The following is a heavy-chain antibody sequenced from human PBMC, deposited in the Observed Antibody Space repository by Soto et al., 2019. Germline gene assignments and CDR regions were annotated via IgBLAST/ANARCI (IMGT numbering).Heavy chain of an antibody. J-gene: IGHJ6*02. Sequence: SETLSLTCAVYGGSFSGYYWSWIRQPPGKGLEWIGEINHSGSTNYNPSLKSRVTISVDTSKNQFSLKLSSVTAADTAVYYCARGRYSYGNYYYYGMDVWGQGTTVTVSS. CDR3: ARGRYSYGNYYYYGMDV. CDR1: GGSFSGYY. V-gene: IGHV4-34*01. D-gene: IGHD5-18*01. CDR2: INHSGST.